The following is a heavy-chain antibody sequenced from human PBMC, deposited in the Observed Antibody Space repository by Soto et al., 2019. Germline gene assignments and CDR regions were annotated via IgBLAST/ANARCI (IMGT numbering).Heavy chain of an antibody. CDR1: GFTFSSYA. CDR3: ARSTVDTAMSPFLY. J-gene: IGHJ4*02. D-gene: IGHD5-18*01. V-gene: IGHV3-30-3*01. Sequence: QVQLVESGGGVVQPGRSLRLSCAASGFTFSSYAMHWVRQAPGKGLEWVAVISYDGSNKYYADSVKGRFTISRDNSKNTLYLQMNSLRAEDTAVYYCARSTVDTAMSPFLYWGQGTLVTVSS. CDR2: ISYDGSNK.